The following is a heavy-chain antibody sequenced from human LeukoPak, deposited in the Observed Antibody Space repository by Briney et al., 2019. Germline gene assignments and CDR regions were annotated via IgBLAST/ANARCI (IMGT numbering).Heavy chain of an antibody. V-gene: IGHV3-48*01. CDR3: ARDPGHSYGYSFDY. Sequence: GGSLRLSCAASGFIFSRESMNWVRQAPGKGLEWVAYINGGGSPIYYADSVRGRFTISRDNAKNSLYLQMNSLRAGDTAVYYCARDPGHSYGYSFDYWGQGTLVTVSS. J-gene: IGHJ4*02. CDR1: GFIFSRES. CDR2: INGGGSPI. D-gene: IGHD5-18*01.